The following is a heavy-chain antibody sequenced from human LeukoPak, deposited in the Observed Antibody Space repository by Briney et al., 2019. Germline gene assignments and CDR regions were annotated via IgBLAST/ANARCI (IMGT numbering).Heavy chain of an antibody. CDR2: IIPIFSTA. Sequence: ASVKLSCKASGGTFSSYAISWVRQAPGQGLEWMGGIIPIFSTANYAHKFQGRVTITADESTSTAYMELSSLRSEDTAVYYCARVPCMVRGVIPACWRGRARTNGMDVWGKGTTVTVSS. D-gene: IGHD3-10*01. V-gene: IGHV1-69*13. J-gene: IGHJ6*04. CDR1: GGTFSSYA. CDR3: ARVPCMVRGVIPACWRGRARTNGMDV.